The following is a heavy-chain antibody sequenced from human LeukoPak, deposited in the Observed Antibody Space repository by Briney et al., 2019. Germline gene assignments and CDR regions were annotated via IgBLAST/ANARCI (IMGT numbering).Heavy chain of an antibody. CDR2: IYSSGGT. V-gene: IGHV4-59*01. CDR3: ARSATVTTHLDY. CDR1: GGSIGPYY. Sequence: RPSETLSLTCTVSGGSIGPYYWSWIRQPPGQGLEWIGYIYSSGGTYYNPSLWSRVTMSVDTSKNQFSLRLTSVTAADTAVYYCARSATVTTHLDYWGQGTLASVSS. D-gene: IGHD4-17*01. J-gene: IGHJ4*02.